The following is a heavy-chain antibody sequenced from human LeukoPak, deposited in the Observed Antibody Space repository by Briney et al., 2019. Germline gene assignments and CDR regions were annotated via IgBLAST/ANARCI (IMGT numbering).Heavy chain of an antibody. J-gene: IGHJ4*02. Sequence: GGSLRLSCAASGFTFSSYGMHWVRQAPGKGLEWVAVISYDGSNKYYADSVKGRFTISRDNSKNTLYLQMNNLRAEDTAVYYCAKDNAYYYADYWGQGTLVTVSS. CDR2: ISYDGSNK. V-gene: IGHV3-30*18. CDR3: AKDNAYYYADY. D-gene: IGHD3-10*01. CDR1: GFTFSSYG.